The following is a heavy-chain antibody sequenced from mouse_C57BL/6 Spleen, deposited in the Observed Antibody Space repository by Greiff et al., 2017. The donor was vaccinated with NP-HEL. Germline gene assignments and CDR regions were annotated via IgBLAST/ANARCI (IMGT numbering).Heavy chain of an antibody. CDR3: ARSDGYYLWYFDV. J-gene: IGHJ1*03. D-gene: IGHD2-3*01. V-gene: IGHV5-4*01. Sequence: EVQLVESGGGLVKPGGSLKLSCAASGFTFSSYAMSWVRQTPEKRLEWVATISDGGSYTYYPDNVKGRFTISRDNAKNNLYLQMSHLKSEDTAMYYCARSDGYYLWYFDVWGTGTTVTVSS. CDR2: ISDGGSYT. CDR1: GFTFSSYA.